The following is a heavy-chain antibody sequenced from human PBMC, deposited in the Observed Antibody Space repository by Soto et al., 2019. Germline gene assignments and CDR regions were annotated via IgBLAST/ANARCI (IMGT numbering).Heavy chain of an antibody. J-gene: IGHJ4*02. D-gene: IGHD3-10*01. V-gene: IGHV3-53*02. Sequence: EVQLVETGGGLIQPGGSLRLSCAAAGFSISSNYMTWVRQAPGKGLEWASLLYSGGTSYYADSVNGRFTIARDNSKNTLFRQMNRLKTEDTAVYYCARGQQVSTIRGVQGFDYWGQGTLVTVSS. CDR1: GFSISSNY. CDR2: LYSGGTS. CDR3: ARGQQVSTIRGVQGFDY.